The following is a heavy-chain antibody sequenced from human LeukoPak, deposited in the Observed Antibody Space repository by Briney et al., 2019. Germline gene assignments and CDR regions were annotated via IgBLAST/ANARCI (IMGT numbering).Heavy chain of an antibody. CDR3: ARVGRAVGATYLDY. D-gene: IGHD1-26*01. CDR1: GFTFSSYG. V-gene: IGHV3-48*04. Sequence: SGGTLRLSCAASGFTFSSYGMNWVRQAPGNGLEWISYISSSGATKYYTDSVKGRFTISRDNAKNSLYLQMNSLKAEDTAVYYCARVGRAVGATYLDYWGQGTLVTVSS. CDR2: ISSSGATK. J-gene: IGHJ4*02.